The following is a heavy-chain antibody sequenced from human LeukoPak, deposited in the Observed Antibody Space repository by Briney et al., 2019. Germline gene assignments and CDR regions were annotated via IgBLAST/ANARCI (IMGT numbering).Heavy chain of an antibody. CDR2: TSGSI. V-gene: IGHV4-59*11. J-gene: IGHJ6*03. D-gene: IGHD3/OR15-3a*01. Sequence: SETLSLTCAVSGASISSHYWSWIRQTPGKGLEWIGYTSGSISDNPSLKSRVAVSVDPSQNQVSLSLTSVTAADTAVYYCARVLAIFGLDTTDFYMDVWGKGTTVTVSS. CDR3: ARVLAIFGLDTTDFYMDV. CDR1: GASISSHY.